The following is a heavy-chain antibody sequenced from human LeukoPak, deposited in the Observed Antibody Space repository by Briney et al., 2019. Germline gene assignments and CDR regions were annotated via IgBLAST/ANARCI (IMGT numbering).Heavy chain of an antibody. CDR2: ISGSGGST. CDR1: GFTFSSYA. V-gene: IGHV3-23*01. CDR3: ARRACSSTSCYQLDY. Sequence: GGSLRLSCAASGFTFSSYAMSWVRQAPGKGLEWVSAISGSGGSTYYADSVKGRFTISRDNSKNTLYLQMNSLRAEDTAVYYCARRACSSTSCYQLDYWGQGTLVTVSS. J-gene: IGHJ4*02. D-gene: IGHD2-2*01.